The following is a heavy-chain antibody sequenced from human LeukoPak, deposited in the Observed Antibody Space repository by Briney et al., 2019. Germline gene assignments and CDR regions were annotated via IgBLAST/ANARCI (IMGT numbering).Heavy chain of an antibody. V-gene: IGHV3-30*18. Sequence: PGRSLRLSCAASGFXFSSYGMHWVRQAPGKGLEWVAVISYDGSNKYYADSVKGRFTISRDNSKNTLHLQMNSLRPEDTAVYYCAKDRFGEYHPFDYWGQGTRVTVSS. CDR3: AKDRFGEYHPFDY. CDR2: ISYDGSNK. D-gene: IGHD3-10*01. J-gene: IGHJ4*02. CDR1: GFXFSSYG.